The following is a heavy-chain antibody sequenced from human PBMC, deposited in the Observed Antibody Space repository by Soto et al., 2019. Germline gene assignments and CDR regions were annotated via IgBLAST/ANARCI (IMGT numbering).Heavy chain of an antibody. CDR2: ISYSGST. CDR3: ARNRGYSYGVYFFDY. CDR1: GGSISSGDYY. D-gene: IGHD5-18*01. V-gene: IGHV4-30-4*01. J-gene: IGHJ4*02. Sequence: SETLSLTCTVTGGSISSGDYYWSWIRQPPGKGLEWIGYISYSGSTYYKPSLKTRLTMSVDTSKKQFSLNLRSVTAADTAMYYCARNRGYSYGVYFFDYWGQGTLVTVSS.